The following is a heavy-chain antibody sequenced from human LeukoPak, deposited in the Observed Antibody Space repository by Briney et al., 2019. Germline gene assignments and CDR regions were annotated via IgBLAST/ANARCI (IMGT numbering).Heavy chain of an antibody. V-gene: IGHV4-39*01. CDR3: ARQLDTGELRQFDY. J-gene: IGHJ4*02. CDR2: IYYSGST. D-gene: IGHD1-26*01. CDR1: GGSISSSSYY. Sequence: SETLSLTCTVSGGSISSSSYYWGWIRQPPGKGLQWIGNIYYSGSTYYNPSLKSRVTISVDASNNQFSLRLSSVTAADTAVYYCARQLDTGELRQFDYWGQGTLVTVSS.